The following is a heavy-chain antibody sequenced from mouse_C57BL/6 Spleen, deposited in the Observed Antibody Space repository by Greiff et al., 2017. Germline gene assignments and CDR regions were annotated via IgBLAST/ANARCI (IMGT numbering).Heavy chain of an antibody. CDR3: ARDYYYGSYWYFDV. CDR2: ISSGSSTI. V-gene: IGHV5-17*01. CDR1: GFTFSDYG. Sequence: EVKLVESGGGLVKPGGSLKLSCAASGFTFSDYGMHWVRQAPEKGLEWVAYISSGSSTIYYADTVKGRFTISRDNAKNTLFLQMNSLRSEDTAMYYCARDYYYGSYWYFDVWGTGTTVTVSS. D-gene: IGHD1-1*01. J-gene: IGHJ1*03.